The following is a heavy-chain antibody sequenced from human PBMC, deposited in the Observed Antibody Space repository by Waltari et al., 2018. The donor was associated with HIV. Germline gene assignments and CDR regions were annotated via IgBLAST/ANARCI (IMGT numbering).Heavy chain of an antibody. Sequence: EVQLVESGGGLVQPGGSLRLSCAASGFTVSSNYMSWVRQAPGKGPEWVAVNYRGGSKYLARSGKGRFTISRNHSKKTLFLQMNSLRAEDTAGYYCARGSGWYGHYWGQGTLVTVSS. V-gene: IGHV3-66*01. D-gene: IGHD6-19*01. CDR3: ARGSGWYGHY. CDR2: NYRGGSK. CDR1: GFTVSSNY. J-gene: IGHJ4*02.